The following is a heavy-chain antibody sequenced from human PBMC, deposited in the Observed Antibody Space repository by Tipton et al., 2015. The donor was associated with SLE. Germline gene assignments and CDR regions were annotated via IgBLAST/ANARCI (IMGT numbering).Heavy chain of an antibody. J-gene: IGHJ4*02. CDR3: ARDPSSSSWEGAYL. Sequence: TLSLTCTVSGGSISSYYWGWFRQPPGKGLEWIGYIYYSGSANYNPSLKSRVAISVDTSKNQFSVTLSSVTAADTAVYYCARDPSSSSWEGAYLWGQGILVTVSS. CDR1: GGSISSYY. D-gene: IGHD6-13*01. V-gene: IGHV4-59*12. CDR2: IYYSGSA.